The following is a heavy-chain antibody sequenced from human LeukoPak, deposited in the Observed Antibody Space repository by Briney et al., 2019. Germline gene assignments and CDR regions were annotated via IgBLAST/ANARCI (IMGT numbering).Heavy chain of an antibody. D-gene: IGHD2-15*01. J-gene: IGHJ6*02. CDR3: ARDPPRIVVVVAATNYYGMDV. V-gene: IGHV1-18*01. CDR2: ISAYNDNT. CDR1: GYTFTSYG. Sequence: ASVKVSCKASGYTFTSYGISWVRQAPGQGLEWMGWISAYNDNTSYAQKLQGRVTMTTDTSTSTAYMELRSLRSDDTAVYYCARDPPRIVVVVAATNYYGMDVWGQGTTVTVSS.